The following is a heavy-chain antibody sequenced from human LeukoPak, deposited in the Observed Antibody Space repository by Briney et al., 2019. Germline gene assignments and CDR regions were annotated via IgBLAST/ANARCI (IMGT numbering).Heavy chain of an antibody. CDR2: IIPIFGTA. CDR3: ARAGLFCSSTSCYSEN. J-gene: IGHJ4*02. CDR1: GGTFSSYA. D-gene: IGHD2-2*01. V-gene: IGHV1-69*13. Sequence: GASVKVSCKASGGTFSSYAISWLRQAPGQGLDWMGGIIPIFGTANYSQKFQGRVTITADESTSTAYMELSSLRPEDTAVYYCARAGLFCSSTSCYSENWGQGTLVTVSS.